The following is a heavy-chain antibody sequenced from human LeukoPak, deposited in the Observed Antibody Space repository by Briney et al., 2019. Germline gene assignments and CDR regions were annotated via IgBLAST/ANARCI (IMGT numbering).Heavy chain of an antibody. Sequence: PGGSLRLSCAASGFTFSGYWMHWVRQAPGKGLVWVSLINHDGSDTNYADSVKGRFTISRDNSKNTLYLQMNSLRAEDTAVYYCAKGGRPFDYWGQGTLVTVSS. CDR3: AKGGRPFDY. CDR1: GFTFSGYW. V-gene: IGHV3-74*01. CDR2: INHDGSDT. J-gene: IGHJ4*02.